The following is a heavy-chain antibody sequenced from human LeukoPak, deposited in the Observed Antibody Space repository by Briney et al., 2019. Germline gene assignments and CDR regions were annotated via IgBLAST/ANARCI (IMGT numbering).Heavy chain of an antibody. CDR1: GFTFSSYS. CDR2: ISSSSTI. Sequence: QPGGSLRLSCAASGFTFSSYSMNWVRQAPGKGLEWVSYISSSSTIYYADSVKGRFTISRDNAKNSLYLQMNSLRAEDTAVYYCARGSSSALYYYDSSGYSPLGYWGQGTLVTVSS. V-gene: IGHV3-48*01. CDR3: ARGSSSALYYYDSSGYSPLGY. J-gene: IGHJ4*02. D-gene: IGHD3-22*01.